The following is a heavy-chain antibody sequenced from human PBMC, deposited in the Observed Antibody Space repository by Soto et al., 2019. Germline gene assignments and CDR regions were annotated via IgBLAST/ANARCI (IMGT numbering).Heavy chain of an antibody. Sequence: QITLKESGPPLVKPTQTLTLTCTFSGFSLSTSGVGVGWIRQPPGKALEWLALIYWDDDKRYSPSLKSRLTITKDTSKNQVVLTMTNMDPVDTATYYCAHRGYGDYVNYYGMDVWGQGTTVTVSS. V-gene: IGHV2-5*02. CDR1: GFSLSTSGVG. CDR2: IYWDDDK. J-gene: IGHJ6*02. D-gene: IGHD4-17*01. CDR3: AHRGYGDYVNYYGMDV.